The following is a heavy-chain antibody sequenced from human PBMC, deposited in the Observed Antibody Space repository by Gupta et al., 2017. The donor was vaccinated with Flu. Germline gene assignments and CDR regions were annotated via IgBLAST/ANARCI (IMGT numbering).Heavy chain of an antibody. CDR3: AHRRGSSSYFQH. D-gene: IGHD6-13*01. V-gene: IGHV2-5*02. CDR2: IYWDDDK. CDR1: GFSLSTSGVG. J-gene: IGHJ1*01. Sequence: QITLKESGPTLVKPTQTLTLTCTFSGFSLSTSGVGVGWIRQPPGKALEWLALIYWDDDKRYSPSLKSRLTVTKDTSKNQVVLTMTNMDPADTATYYCAHRRGSSSYFQHWGQGTLVTVSS.